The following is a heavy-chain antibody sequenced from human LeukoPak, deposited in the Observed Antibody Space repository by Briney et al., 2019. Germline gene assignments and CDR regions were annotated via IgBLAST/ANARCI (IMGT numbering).Heavy chain of an antibody. D-gene: IGHD3-10*01. Sequence: GGSLRLSCAAAGLSFSSYDMYWVRQAPGKGLEWVAYISTSGSTIDYADSVKGRFTISRDISKNTLYLQMNSLRAEDTAVYYCAKVLWFGGKYFDYWGQGTLVTVSS. CDR2: ISTSGSTI. CDR1: GLSFSSYD. V-gene: IGHV3-23*01. J-gene: IGHJ4*02. CDR3: AKVLWFGGKYFDY.